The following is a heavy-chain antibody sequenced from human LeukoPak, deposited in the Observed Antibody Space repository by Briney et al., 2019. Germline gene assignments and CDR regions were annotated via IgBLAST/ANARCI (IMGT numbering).Heavy chain of an antibody. CDR2: ISYDGSNK. V-gene: IGHV3-30*04. Sequence: GGSLRLSRAASGFTFSSYAMHWVRQAPGKGLEWVAVISYDGSNKYYADSVKGRFTISRDNSKNTLYLQMNSLRAEDTAVYYCARERSYCSSTSCYAVDYWGQGTLVTVSS. CDR3: ARERSYCSSTSCYAVDY. D-gene: IGHD2-2*01. J-gene: IGHJ4*02. CDR1: GFTFSSYA.